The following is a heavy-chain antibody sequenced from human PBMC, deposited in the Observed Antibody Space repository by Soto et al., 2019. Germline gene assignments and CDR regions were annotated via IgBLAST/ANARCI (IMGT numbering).Heavy chain of an antibody. Sequence: QVQLQESGPGLVKFSQTLSLTCTVSGGSIRTTRYYWSWIRQHPGKGLEWIAYIYHSGSTYYNPSLKSRVDMSVDTSSNQFSLSLSSVTAADTAVYYCARVTSEERSTISGVVIGTMDVWGSGPTVTVSS. CDR2: IYHSGST. CDR1: GGSIRTTRYY. V-gene: IGHV4-31*03. CDR3: ARVTSEERSTISGVVIGTMDV. D-gene: IGHD3-3*01. J-gene: IGHJ6*04.